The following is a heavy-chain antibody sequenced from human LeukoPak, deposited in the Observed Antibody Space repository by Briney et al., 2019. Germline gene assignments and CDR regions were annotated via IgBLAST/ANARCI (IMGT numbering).Heavy chain of an antibody. CDR3: ARVGYCSTTSCYWRAFDC. CDR2: INQDGTEQ. D-gene: IGHD2-2*01. Sequence: GGSLRLSFAASGFTFSSHWMSWVRQAPGKGLEWVANINQDGTEQYYVDSVKGRFTISRDNAKNSLYLQMNSLRAEDTAVYYCARVGYCSTTSCYWRAFDCWGQGTLVTVSS. J-gene: IGHJ4*02. V-gene: IGHV3-7*01. CDR1: GFTFSSHW.